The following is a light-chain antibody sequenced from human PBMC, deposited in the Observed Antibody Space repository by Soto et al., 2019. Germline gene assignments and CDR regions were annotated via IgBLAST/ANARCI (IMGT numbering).Light chain of an antibody. CDR2: DVS. V-gene: IGKV1-5*01. J-gene: IGKJ2*01. CDR3: QQYTGP. Sequence: SHATLSASVSDRVAITCRASQSIRDSVAWYQQKPGKAPDLLISDVSKLERGVASRFSGSGSGTEFTLTISSMQPDGLATYYCQQYTGPFGQVTKVDI. CDR1: QSIRDS.